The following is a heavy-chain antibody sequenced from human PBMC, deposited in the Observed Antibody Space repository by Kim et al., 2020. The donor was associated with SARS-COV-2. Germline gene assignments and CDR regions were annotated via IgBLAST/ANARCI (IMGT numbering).Heavy chain of an antibody. CDR1: GFTFSSYA. J-gene: IGHJ4*02. V-gene: IGHV3-30*04. Sequence: GGSLRLSCLASGFTFSSYAMSWIRQAPGKGPEWVAVTSSDGSIIYYADYVKGRFTISRANSRNTLYLDMDSLSAQDTAIYYCAREGYASGTMGDFDYWGQGALVTVSS. CDR2: TSSDGSII. D-gene: IGHD3-10*01. CDR3: AREGYASGTMGDFDY.